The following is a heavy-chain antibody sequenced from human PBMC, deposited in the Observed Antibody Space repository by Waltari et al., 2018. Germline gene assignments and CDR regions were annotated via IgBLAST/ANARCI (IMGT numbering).Heavy chain of an antibody. CDR3: ARCSYHGFWSVVVSAAEYFQH. CDR2: IYHTGTT. Sequence: QVQLQESGPGLVNPSETLSLTCTVSGYSINSNYYWGWVRQSPGKGLEWIGSIYHTGTTYNNPARKSRFTLSVGTSKAQSTLKVTSVTSVDTAGYYCARCSYHGFWSVVVSAAEYFQHWGQGTLVTVSS. J-gene: IGHJ1*01. D-gene: IGHD3-3*01. CDR1: GYSINSNYY. V-gene: IGHV4-38-2*02.